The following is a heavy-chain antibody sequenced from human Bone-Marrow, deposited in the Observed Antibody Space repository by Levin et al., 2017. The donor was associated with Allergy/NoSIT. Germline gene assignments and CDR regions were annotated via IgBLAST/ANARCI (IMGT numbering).Heavy chain of an antibody. CDR3: ARHREYSRGWDYFDY. Sequence: GESLKISCKGSGYSFTSYWIGWVRQMPGKGLEWMGIIYPGDSDTRYSPSFQGQVTISADKSISTAYLQWSSLKASDTAMYYCARHREYSRGWDYFDYWGQGTLVTVSS. CDR2: IYPGDSDT. V-gene: IGHV5-51*01. CDR1: GYSFTSYW. J-gene: IGHJ4*02. D-gene: IGHD6-19*01.